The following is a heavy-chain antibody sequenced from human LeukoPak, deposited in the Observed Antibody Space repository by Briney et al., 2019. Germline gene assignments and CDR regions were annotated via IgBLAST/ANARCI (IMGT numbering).Heavy chain of an antibody. CDR1: GYSISSGYY. CDR3: ARPHAVDFWSGYSSWYFDL. CDR2: IYHSGST. V-gene: IGHV4-38-2*01. Sequence: SETLSLTCAVSGYSISSGYYWGWIRRPPGKGLEWIGSIYHSGSTYYNPSLKSRVTISVDTSKNQFSLKLSSVTAADTAVYYCARPHAVDFWSGYSSWYFDLWGRGTLVTVSS. J-gene: IGHJ2*01. D-gene: IGHD3-3*01.